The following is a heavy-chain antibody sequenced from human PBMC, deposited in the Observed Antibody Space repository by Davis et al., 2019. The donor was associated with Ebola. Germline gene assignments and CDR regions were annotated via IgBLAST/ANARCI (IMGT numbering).Heavy chain of an antibody. Sequence: GESLKISCAASGFTFSGSAMHWVRQASGKGLEWVGRIRSKANSYATAYAASVKGRFTISRDNSKNTLYLQMNSLRAEDTAVYYCAKDGFGCSGGSCYGMDVWGQGTTVTVSS. CDR1: GFTFSGSA. D-gene: IGHD2-15*01. CDR3: AKDGFGCSGGSCYGMDV. CDR2: IRSKANSYAT. J-gene: IGHJ6*02. V-gene: IGHV3-73*01.